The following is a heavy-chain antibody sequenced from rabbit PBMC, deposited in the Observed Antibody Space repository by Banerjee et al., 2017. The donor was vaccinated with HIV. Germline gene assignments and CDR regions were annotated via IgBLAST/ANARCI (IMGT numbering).Heavy chain of an antibody. J-gene: IGHJ4*01. CDR2: ISTGSGST. CDR1: GVSFSSSYY. Sequence: QSLEESGGDLVKPGASLTLTCTPSGVSFSSSYYMGWVRQAPGKGLEWIGYISTGSGSTYYASWAKGRFTISKASSTTVTLQMTSLTAADTATYFCARHYSDTGGFNLRGPGTLVTVS. V-gene: IGHV1S40*01. D-gene: IGHD7-1*01. CDR3: ARHYSDTGGFNL.